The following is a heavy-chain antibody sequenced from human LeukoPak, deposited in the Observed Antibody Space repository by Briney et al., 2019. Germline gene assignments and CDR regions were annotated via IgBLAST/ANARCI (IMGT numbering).Heavy chain of an antibody. D-gene: IGHD2-21*01. Sequence: SETLSLNCAVYGGSFSGYYWSWIRQPPGKGLEWMGYIYYSGSTNYNPSLKSRVTISVDTSKNQFSLRVSSVTAADTAVYYCARHLNNCGDDCYIFDYWGQGTLVTVSS. CDR1: GGSFSGYY. V-gene: IGHV4-59*08. J-gene: IGHJ4*02. CDR2: IYYSGST. CDR3: ARHLNNCGDDCYIFDY.